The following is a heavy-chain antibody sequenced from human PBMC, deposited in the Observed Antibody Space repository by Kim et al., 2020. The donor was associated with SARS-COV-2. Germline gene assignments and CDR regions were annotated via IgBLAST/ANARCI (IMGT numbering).Heavy chain of an antibody. V-gene: IGHV3-7*01. CDR3: ARELVGGVNVFEI. CDR2: IKDDGSDK. D-gene: IGHD2-8*02. J-gene: IGHJ3*02. Sequence: GGSLRLSCAAAGFTFSNYWMGWVRQAPGKGLEWVANIKDDGSDKYHVGSVKGRFTISRDNAKSSLFLQMSSLRAEDTAVYYCARELVGGVNVFEIWGQGT. CDR1: GFTFSNYW.